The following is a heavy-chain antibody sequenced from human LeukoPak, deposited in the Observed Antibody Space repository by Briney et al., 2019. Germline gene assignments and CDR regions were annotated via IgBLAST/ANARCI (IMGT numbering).Heavy chain of an antibody. CDR1: GGTFSSYA. CDR3: ARDTSGSYSAY. CDR2: IIPILGIA. D-gene: IGHD1-26*01. J-gene: IGHJ4*02. Sequence: SVKVSCKASGGTFSSYAISWVRQAPGQGLEWMGRIIPILGIANYTQKFQGRVTITADKSTSTAYMELSSLRSEDTAVYYCARDTSGSYSAYWGQGTLVTVSS. V-gene: IGHV1-69*04.